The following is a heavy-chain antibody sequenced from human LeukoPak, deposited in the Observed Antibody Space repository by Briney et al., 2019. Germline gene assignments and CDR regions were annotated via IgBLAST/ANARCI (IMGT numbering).Heavy chain of an antibody. Sequence: TLSLTCTVSGGSISSGDYYWNWIRQPPGRGLEWIGYIYYSGSTYYNPSLKSRVTISVDTSKTQFSLRLSSVTAADTAVYYCARGLRGRSGYYFDSWGQGTLVTVSS. V-gene: IGHV4-30-4*01. J-gene: IGHJ4*02. CDR2: IYYSGST. CDR3: ARGLRGRSGYYFDS. CDR1: GGSISSGDYY.